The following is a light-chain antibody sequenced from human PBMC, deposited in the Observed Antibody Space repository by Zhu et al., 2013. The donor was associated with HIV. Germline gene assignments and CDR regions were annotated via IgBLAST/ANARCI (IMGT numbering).Light chain of an antibody. J-gene: IGLJ1*01. CDR2: NND. V-gene: IGLV1-40*01. Sequence: QSVLTQPPSVSGAPGQRVTISCSGSSSNIGAGFDVHWYQQFPGTAPKLLISNNDNRPSGVPDRFSGSKSGTSASLAITGLQGEDEGHYYCAAWDVSLSDYVFGTGTRVAVL. CDR3: AAWDVSLSDYV. CDR1: SSNIGAGFD.